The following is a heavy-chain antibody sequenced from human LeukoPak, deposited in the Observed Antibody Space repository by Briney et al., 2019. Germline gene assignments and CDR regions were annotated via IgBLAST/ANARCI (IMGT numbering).Heavy chain of an antibody. J-gene: IGHJ6*03. V-gene: IGHV3-11*01. CDR2: ISGGGCSI. CDR3: ARGRDSDGYYYHMDV. Sequence: GGSLRLSCAASGFTFSGYYMSWIRQAPGKGLEWMSYISGGGCSIYYAGSVKGRFTISRDNARDSLYLQMNSLGADDTARYYFARGRDSDGYYYHMDVWGKGTTVTVSS. CDR1: GFTFSGYY. D-gene: IGHD3-22*01.